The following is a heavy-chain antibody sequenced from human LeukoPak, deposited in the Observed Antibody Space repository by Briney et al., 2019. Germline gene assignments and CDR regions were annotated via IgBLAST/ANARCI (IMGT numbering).Heavy chain of an antibody. CDR1: GFNFRDAA. V-gene: IGHV3-23*01. Sequence: GGSLRLSCAASGFNFRDAAMTWVRQAPGKGLEWVSLISFSGDNSYYADSVKGRFTISRDNSKNTLSLQMNSLRVEDTAIYYCAKDIQLSTWGRGTMATVSS. CDR2: ISFSGDNS. CDR3: AKDIQLST. J-gene: IGHJ3*01. D-gene: IGHD5-24*01.